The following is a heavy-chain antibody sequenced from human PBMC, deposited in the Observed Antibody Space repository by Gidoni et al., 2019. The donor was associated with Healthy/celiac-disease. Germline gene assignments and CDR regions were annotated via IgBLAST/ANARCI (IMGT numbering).Heavy chain of an antibody. V-gene: IGHV1-8*01. CDR2: MNPNSGNT. CDR3: ARGTRTTVTTMYYYYYYGMDV. Sequence: QVQLVQSGAEVKKPGASVKVSCTASGYTFTSYDINWVRQATGQGLEWMGWMNPNSGNTGYAQKFQGRVTMTRNTSISTAYMELSSLRSEDTAVYYCARGTRTTVTTMYYYYYYGMDVWGQGTTVTVSS. J-gene: IGHJ6*02. D-gene: IGHD4-4*01. CDR1: GYTFTSYD.